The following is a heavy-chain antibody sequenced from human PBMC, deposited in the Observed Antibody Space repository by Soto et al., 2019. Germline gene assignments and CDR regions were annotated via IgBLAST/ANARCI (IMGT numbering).Heavy chain of an antibody. D-gene: IGHD3-22*01. J-gene: IGHJ4*02. CDR3: ARSPMIVVVTYYFDY. CDR1: GFTFSNYA. CDR2: ISGSGGST. Sequence: GGSLRLSCAASGFTFSNYAMSWVRQAPGKGLEWVSAISGSGGSTYYADSVKGRFTISRDNSKNTLYLQMNSLRAEDTAVYYCARSPMIVVVTYYFDYWGQGTLVTVSS. V-gene: IGHV3-23*01.